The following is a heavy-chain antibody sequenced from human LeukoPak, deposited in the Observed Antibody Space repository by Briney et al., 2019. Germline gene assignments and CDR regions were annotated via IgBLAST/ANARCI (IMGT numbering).Heavy chain of an antibody. CDR2: ISSSSSYI. CDR3: ARTGVVAATVDY. Sequence: GSLRLSCAASGFTFSSYSMNWVRQAPGKGLEWVSSISSSSSYIYYADSVRGRFTISRDNAKNSLYLQMNSLRAEDTAVYYCARTGVVAATVDYWGQGTLVTVSS. CDR1: GFTFSSYS. J-gene: IGHJ4*02. V-gene: IGHV3-21*01. D-gene: IGHD2-15*01.